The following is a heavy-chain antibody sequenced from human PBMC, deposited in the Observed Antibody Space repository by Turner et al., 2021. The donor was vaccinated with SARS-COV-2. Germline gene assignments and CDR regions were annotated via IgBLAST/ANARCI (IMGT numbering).Heavy chain of an antibody. V-gene: IGHV3-30*18. D-gene: IGHD3-10*02. J-gene: IGHJ4*02. CDR2: ISYDGSNK. CDR1: GFTFSTYV. CDR3: AKMMFGGWSGFDY. Sequence: QVQLVESGGGVVQPGRSLSFSCAASGFTFSTYVMHWVRQAPGKGLEWVALISYDGSNKYYADSVKGRFTISRDNSKNTLYLQMNSLRAEDTAVYYCAKMMFGGWSGFDYWGQGTLVTVSS.